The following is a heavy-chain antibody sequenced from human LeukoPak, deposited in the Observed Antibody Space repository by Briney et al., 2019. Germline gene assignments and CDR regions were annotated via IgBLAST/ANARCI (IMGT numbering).Heavy chain of an antibody. CDR1: GYTLTELS. V-gene: IGHV1-24*01. Sequence: AAVKVSCKVSGYTLTELSMHWVRQAPGKGLEWMGGFDPEDGETIYAQKFQGRVTMTEDTSTDTAYMELSSLRSEDTAMYYCATSSSYLRYYEYYMDVWGKGTTVTVSS. J-gene: IGHJ6*03. CDR3: ATSSSYLRYYEYYMDV. CDR2: FDPEDGET. D-gene: IGHD3-22*01.